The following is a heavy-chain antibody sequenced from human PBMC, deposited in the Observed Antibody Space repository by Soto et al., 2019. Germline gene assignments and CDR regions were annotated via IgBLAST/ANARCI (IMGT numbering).Heavy chain of an antibody. CDR1: GVTFTGDR. J-gene: IGHJ4*02. V-gene: IGHV3-21*06. CDR2: IRSTTNYI. CDR3: ARGSEDLTSNFDY. Sequence: PGGALRVSGPASGVTFTGDRVNWVRQAPGKGLEWVSSIRSTTNYIYYGDSMKGRFTISRDNAKNSLYLEMNSLRAEDTAVYYCARGSEDLTSNFDYWGQGALVTV.